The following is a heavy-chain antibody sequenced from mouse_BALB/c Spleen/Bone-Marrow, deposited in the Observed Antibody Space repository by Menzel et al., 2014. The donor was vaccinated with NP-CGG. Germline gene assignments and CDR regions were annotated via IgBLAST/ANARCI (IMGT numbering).Heavy chain of an antibody. V-gene: IGHV1S130*01. CDR2: IHPNSGNT. J-gene: IGHJ2*01. CDR1: GYIFTNSW. Sequence: QVQLQQSGSVLVRPGASVKLSCKASGYIFTNSWIHWAKQRPGQGLEWIGEIHPNSGNTNYNEKFKGKAILTVDTSSSTAYVDLSSLTSEDSAVYYCARHHRFAYYFDYWGQGTTLTVSS. CDR3: ARHHRFAYYFDY.